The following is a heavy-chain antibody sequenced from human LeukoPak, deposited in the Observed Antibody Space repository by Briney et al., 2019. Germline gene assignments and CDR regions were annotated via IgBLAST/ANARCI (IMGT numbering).Heavy chain of an antibody. V-gene: IGHV3-30*18. CDR2: ISYDGSNK. CDR1: GFTFSSYV. D-gene: IGHD5-12*01. J-gene: IGHJ6*02. Sequence: GGSLRLSCAASGFTFSSYVMHWVRQAPGKGLEWVTVISYDGSNKYYADSVKGRFTISRDNSKNTLYLQMNSLRAEDTAVYYCAKELGWGYSGYPFNYYYYGMDVWGQGTTVTVSS. CDR3: AKELGWGYSGYPFNYYYYGMDV.